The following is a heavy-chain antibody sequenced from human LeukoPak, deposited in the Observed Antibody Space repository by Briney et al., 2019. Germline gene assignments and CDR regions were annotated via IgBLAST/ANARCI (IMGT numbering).Heavy chain of an antibody. CDR2: IKQDGSDI. V-gene: IGHV3-7*01. CDR1: GFTFNGFW. CDR3: TRDALYGDPSYYYMDV. D-gene: IGHD4-17*01. Sequence: GGSLRLSCAASGFTFNGFWMSWVRQAPGRGLEWVANIKQDGSDIYYLGSVRGRFTISRDNAMNSLYLQMNSLRAEDTAVYYCTRDALYGDPSYYYMDVWGKGTTVTVSS. J-gene: IGHJ6*03.